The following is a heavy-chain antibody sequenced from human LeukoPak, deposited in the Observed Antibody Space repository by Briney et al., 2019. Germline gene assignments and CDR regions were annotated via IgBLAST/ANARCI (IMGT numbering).Heavy chain of an antibody. D-gene: IGHD5-18*01. Sequence: GGSLRLSCAASGFTFSDYYMSWIRQAPGKGLEWVSYISSSGSTIYYADSVKGRFTISRDNAKNSLYLQMNSLRAEDTAVYYRARAGGRYSYGLDWFDPWGQGTLVTVSS. CDR3: ARAGGRYSYGLDWFDP. CDR2: ISSSGSTI. CDR1: GFTFSDYY. V-gene: IGHV3-11*01. J-gene: IGHJ5*02.